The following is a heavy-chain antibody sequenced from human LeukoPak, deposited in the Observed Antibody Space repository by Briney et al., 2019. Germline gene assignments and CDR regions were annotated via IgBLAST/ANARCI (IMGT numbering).Heavy chain of an antibody. J-gene: IGHJ4*02. CDR2: IYHSGNT. D-gene: IGHD2/OR15-2a*01. Sequence: SETLSLTCSVSGYSISTSYYWGWIRQPPGKGLEWIGSIYHSGNTYYNPSLKSRVTISVDTSKNQFSLKLSSVTAADTAVYYCTTAFYRGSAYFDYWGQGTLVTVSS. V-gene: IGHV4-38-2*02. CDR1: GYSISTSYY. CDR3: TTAFYRGSAYFDY.